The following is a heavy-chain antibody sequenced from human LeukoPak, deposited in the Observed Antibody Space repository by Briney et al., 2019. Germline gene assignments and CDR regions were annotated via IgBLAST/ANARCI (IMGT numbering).Heavy chain of an antibody. J-gene: IGHJ4*02. D-gene: IGHD2-15*01. Sequence: SETLSLTCSVSGGSFSTTSYYWGWLRQPPGKGLEWIGSIYYSGGTFYNPSLKSRVTISVDTSKIQFFLRLTSVTAADTAVYYCARLKRDCSGGFCYFDYFDYWGQGTLVTVSS. CDR1: GGSFSTTSYY. CDR3: ARLKRDCSGGFCYFDYFDY. CDR2: IYYSGGT. V-gene: IGHV4-39*01.